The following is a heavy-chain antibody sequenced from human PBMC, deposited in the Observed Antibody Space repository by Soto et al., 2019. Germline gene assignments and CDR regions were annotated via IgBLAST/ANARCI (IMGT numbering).Heavy chain of an antibody. CDR3: ARVALLRYFDWLSYYFDY. Sequence: PGGSLRLSCAASGFTVSSNYMSWVRQAPGKGLEWVSVIYSGGSTYYADSVKGRFTISRDNSKNTLYLQMNSLRAEDTAVYYCARVALLRYFDWLSYYFDYWGQGTLVTSPQ. CDR1: GFTVSSNY. D-gene: IGHD3-9*01. V-gene: IGHV3-53*01. CDR2: IYSGGST. J-gene: IGHJ4*02.